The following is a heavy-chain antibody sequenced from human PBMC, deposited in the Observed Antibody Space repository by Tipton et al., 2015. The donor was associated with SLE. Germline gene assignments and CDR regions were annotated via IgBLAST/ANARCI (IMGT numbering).Heavy chain of an antibody. V-gene: IGHV4-39*07. Sequence: TLSLTCTVSGGSISSGSYYWSWIRQPPGKGLEWIGEINHSGSTNYNPSLKSRVTISVDTSKNQFSLKLSSVTAADTAVYYCARGWDCWGQGTLVTVSS. D-gene: IGHD5-24*01. CDR1: GGSISSGSYY. CDR2: INHSGST. J-gene: IGHJ4*02. CDR3: ARGWDC.